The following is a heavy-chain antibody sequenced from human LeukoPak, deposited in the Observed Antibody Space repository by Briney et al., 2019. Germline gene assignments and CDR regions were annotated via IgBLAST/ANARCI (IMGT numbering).Heavy chain of an antibody. CDR2: ISSSGAYI. J-gene: IGHJ4*02. CDR1: GFTFSSYS. Sequence: GGSLRLSCAASGFTFSSYSMNWVRQAPGKGLEWVSSISSSGAYIFYADSVKGRFTISRDNAKNSLYLQMNSLRAEDTAVYYCARNRGDPSYFDYWGQGTLVTVSS. D-gene: IGHD4-17*01. CDR3: ARNRGDPSYFDY. V-gene: IGHV3-21*01.